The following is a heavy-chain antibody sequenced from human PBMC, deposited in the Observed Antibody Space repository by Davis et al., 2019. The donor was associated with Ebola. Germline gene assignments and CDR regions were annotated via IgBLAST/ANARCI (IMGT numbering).Heavy chain of an antibody. CDR1: GFTVSSNH. CDR2: IYDQST. D-gene: IGHD6-19*01. Sequence: GESLKISCAASGFTVSSNHISWVRQAPGKGLEWVSVIYDQSTAYADSVRGRFIISRDKFNNTLYLEMNSLRVDDTAVYYCATTQWLREFDYWGQGTLVTVSS. V-gene: IGHV3-53*05. CDR3: ATTQWLREFDY. J-gene: IGHJ4*02.